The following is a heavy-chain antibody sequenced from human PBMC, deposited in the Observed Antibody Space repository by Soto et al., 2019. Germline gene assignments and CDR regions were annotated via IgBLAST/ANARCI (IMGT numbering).Heavy chain of an antibody. V-gene: IGHV4-39*01. CDR2: IYYSGST. CDR3: ATVGDSGSYYGY. CDR1: GGCISSSSYD. J-gene: IGHJ4*02. D-gene: IGHD1-26*01. Sequence: SGSMSLTCAVSGGCISSSSYDWGWIRQPPGKGLEWIGSIYYSGSTYYNPSLKSRVTISVDTSKNQFSLKLSSVTAADTAVYYCATVGDSGSYYGYWGQGTLVTVSS.